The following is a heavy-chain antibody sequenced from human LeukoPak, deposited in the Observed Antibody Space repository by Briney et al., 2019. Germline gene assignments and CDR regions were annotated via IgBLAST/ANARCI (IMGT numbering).Heavy chain of an antibody. Sequence: LSLTCAVSGGSISSSNWWSWVRQPPGKGLEWVSYISSSGSTIYYADSVKGRFTISRDNAKNSLYLQMNSLRAEDTAVYYCAKEGDTYYYGSVLSPWGQGTLVTVSS. CDR1: GGSISSSNW. J-gene: IGHJ5*02. V-gene: IGHV3-11*04. CDR2: ISSSGSTI. D-gene: IGHD3-10*01. CDR3: AKEGDTYYYGSVLSP.